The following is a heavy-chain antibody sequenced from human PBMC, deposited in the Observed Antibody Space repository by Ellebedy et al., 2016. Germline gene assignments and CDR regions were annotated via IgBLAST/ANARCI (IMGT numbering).Heavy chain of an antibody. CDR1: GFTLSDHN. Sequence: GESLKISCAVSGFTLSDHNMNWVRQAPGMGLEWVSYSIASSGNTYYADSVKGRFSISRDNAKNSLHLQMNSLRAEDTAVYYCARDPDTASKIDYWGQGTLVTVSS. CDR3: ARDPDTASKIDY. CDR2: SIASSGNT. D-gene: IGHD5-18*01. V-gene: IGHV3-21*01. J-gene: IGHJ4*02.